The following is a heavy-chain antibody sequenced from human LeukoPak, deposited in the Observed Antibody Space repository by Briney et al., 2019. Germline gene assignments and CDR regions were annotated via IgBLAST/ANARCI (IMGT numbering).Heavy chain of an antibody. CDR2: INPNSGGS. Sequence: GASVKVSCKASGYTFSGYYIQWVRQAPGQGLEWMGWINPNSGGSKYAQKFQGRVTMTRDTSISTAYMELSNLRSDDTAVYYCARDRGSRVAVLGGSYDYYMDVWGEGTTLTISS. V-gene: IGHV1-2*02. D-gene: IGHD3-16*01. CDR3: ARDRGSRVAVLGGSYDYYMDV. J-gene: IGHJ6*03. CDR1: GYTFSGYY.